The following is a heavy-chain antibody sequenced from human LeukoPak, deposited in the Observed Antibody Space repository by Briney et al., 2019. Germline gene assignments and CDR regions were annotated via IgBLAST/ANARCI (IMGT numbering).Heavy chain of an antibody. J-gene: IGHJ3*02. CDR1: AFTFSSYG. CDR2: ISGDGRDI. Sequence: GGSLRLSCAASAFTFSSYGMSWVRQAPGKGLEWVSAISGDGRDIFYADAVKGRFTISRDNSKNTLYLQMNSLRAEDTAVYYCARELREHGVFDIWGQGTMVTVSS. D-gene: IGHD1-26*01. CDR3: ARELREHGVFDI. V-gene: IGHV3-23*01.